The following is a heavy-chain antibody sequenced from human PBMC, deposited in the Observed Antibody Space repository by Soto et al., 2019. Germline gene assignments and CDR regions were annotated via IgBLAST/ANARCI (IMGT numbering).Heavy chain of an antibody. CDR2: IIPIFGTA. V-gene: IGHV1-69*12. CDR3: ASVDTAISYYYYGMDV. Sequence: QVQLVQSGAEVKKPGSSVKVSCKASGGTFSSYAISWVRQAPGQGLEWMGGIIPIFGTANYAQKFQGRVTITADESTSTAYMELSSLSSEDTAVYYCASVDTAISYYYYGMDVWGQGTTVTVSS. CDR1: GGTFSSYA. J-gene: IGHJ6*02. D-gene: IGHD5-18*01.